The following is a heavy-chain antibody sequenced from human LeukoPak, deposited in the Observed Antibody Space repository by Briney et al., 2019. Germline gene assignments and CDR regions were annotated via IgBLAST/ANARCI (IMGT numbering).Heavy chain of an antibody. CDR1: GGSISSYY. CDR3: ARAQSSSWSGDAFDI. V-gene: IGHV4-59*04. J-gene: IGHJ3*02. D-gene: IGHD6-13*01. CDR2: IYHSGST. Sequence: PSETLSLTCTVSGGSISSYYWSWIRQPPGKGLEWIGYIYHSGSTYYNPSLKSRVTMSIGTTKTQFSLKLSSVTAADTAVYYCARAQSSSWSGDAFDIWGQGTMVTVSS.